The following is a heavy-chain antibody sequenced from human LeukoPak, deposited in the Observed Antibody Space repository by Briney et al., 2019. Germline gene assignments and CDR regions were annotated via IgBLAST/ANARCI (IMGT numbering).Heavy chain of an antibody. CDR1: GASISSHY. Sequence: SETLSLTCTVSGASISSHYWSWIRQPAGKGLEWIGRLSTTGPTNYSPSLRSRVTLSRDTSRNQFSLKLNSVTAADTAIYYCAREADMARPFDYWGQGTLVTVSS. D-gene: IGHD5-24*01. V-gene: IGHV4-4*07. CDR2: LSTTGPT. CDR3: AREADMARPFDY. J-gene: IGHJ4*02.